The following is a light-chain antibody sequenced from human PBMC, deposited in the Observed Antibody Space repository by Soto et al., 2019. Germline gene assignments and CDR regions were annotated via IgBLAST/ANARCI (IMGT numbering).Light chain of an antibody. CDR3: QSYGTTNVV. CDR1: SGSIASNY. V-gene: IGLV6-57*01. J-gene: IGLJ2*01. CDR2: DDK. Sequence: NFMLTQPHSVSESPGKTVTISCTRSSGSIASNYVQWYQQRPGSSPTTVIYDDKQRPSGVPDRFSGSIDSSSNSASLTISGLKTEDEADYYCQSYGTTNVVFGGGTKVTVL.